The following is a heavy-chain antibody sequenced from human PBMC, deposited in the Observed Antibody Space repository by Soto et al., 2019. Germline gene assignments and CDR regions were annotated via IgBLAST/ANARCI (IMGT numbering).Heavy chain of an antibody. D-gene: IGHD1-26*01. Sequence: SETLSLTCAVSGGSISSGGYSWSWIRQPPGKGLEWIGYIYYSGSTNYNPSLKSRVTISVDTSKNQFSLKLSSVTAADTAVYYCARASGRNWFDPWGQGTLVTVSS. J-gene: IGHJ5*02. CDR2: IYYSGST. CDR3: ARASGRNWFDP. V-gene: IGHV4-61*08. CDR1: GGSISSGGYS.